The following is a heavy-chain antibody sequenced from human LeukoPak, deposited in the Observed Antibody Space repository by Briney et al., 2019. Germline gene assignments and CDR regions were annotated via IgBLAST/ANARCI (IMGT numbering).Heavy chain of an antibody. V-gene: IGHV1-46*01. CDR1: GYTFTSYY. Sequence: ASVKVSCKAFGYTFTSYYMHWVRQAPGQGLEWMGIINPSGGSSSYAQKFQGRVTMTRDMSTSTVYMELSSLRSEDTAVYYCARGGGESIFDYWGQGTLVTVSS. CDR2: INPSGGSS. CDR3: ARGGGESIFDY. J-gene: IGHJ4*02. D-gene: IGHD2-21*01.